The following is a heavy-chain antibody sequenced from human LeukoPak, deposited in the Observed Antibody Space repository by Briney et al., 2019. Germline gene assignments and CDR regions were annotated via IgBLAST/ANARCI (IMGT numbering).Heavy chain of an antibody. V-gene: IGHV3-48*01. J-gene: IGHJ3*02. CDR1: GYTFSSYS. CDR2: ISSSSSTI. CDR3: ARGGQKGIVGTPRAFDI. Sequence: PGRSLRLSCAASGYTFSSYSMHWVRQAPGKGLEWVSYISSSSSTIYYADSVKGRFTISRDNAKNSLYLQMNSLRAEDTAVYYCARGGQKGIVGTPRAFDIWGQGTMVTVSS. D-gene: IGHD1-26*01.